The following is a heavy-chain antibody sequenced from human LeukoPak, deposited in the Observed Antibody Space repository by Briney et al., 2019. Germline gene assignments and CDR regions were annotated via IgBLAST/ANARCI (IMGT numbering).Heavy chain of an antibody. Sequence: SETLSLTCTVSGGSISSYYWSWIRQPAGKGLEWIGRIYTSGSTNYNPSLKSRVTMSVDTSKNQFSLKLSSVTAADTAVDYCARDGYSSSWKAFDIWGQGTMVTVSS. D-gene: IGHD6-13*01. J-gene: IGHJ3*02. CDR3: ARDGYSSSWKAFDI. CDR2: IYTSGST. CDR1: GGSISSYY. V-gene: IGHV4-4*07.